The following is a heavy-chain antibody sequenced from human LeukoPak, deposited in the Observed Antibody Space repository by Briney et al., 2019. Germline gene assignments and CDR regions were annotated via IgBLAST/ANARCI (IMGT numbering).Heavy chain of an antibody. V-gene: IGHV4-34*01. D-gene: IGHD3-10*01. CDR3: ASGDGEGWHHY. CDR1: GGYFSDYY. Sequence: SETLSLTCVVYGGYFSDYYWSWIRQPPGKGLEWIGEIDHSGITNYNPSLKSRVSISVDTSKNQFSLNLSSVTAADTAVYYCASGDGEGWHHYWGQGTLVTVST. CDR2: IDHSGIT. J-gene: IGHJ4*02.